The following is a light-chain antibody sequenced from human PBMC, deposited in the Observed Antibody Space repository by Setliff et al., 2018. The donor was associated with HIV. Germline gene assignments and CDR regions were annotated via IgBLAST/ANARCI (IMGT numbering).Light chain of an antibody. CDR1: QTVDSSY. J-gene: IGKJ4*01. Sequence: EIVLTQSPGTLSLSPGERATLSCRASQTVDSSYLGWYQQRPGQAPRLLIYDASIRATGIPDRFSGSGSGTDFTLTISRLEPEDFAVYYCQQYGGSLLTFGGGTKVDIK. CDR3: QQYGGSLLT. V-gene: IGKV3-20*01. CDR2: DAS.